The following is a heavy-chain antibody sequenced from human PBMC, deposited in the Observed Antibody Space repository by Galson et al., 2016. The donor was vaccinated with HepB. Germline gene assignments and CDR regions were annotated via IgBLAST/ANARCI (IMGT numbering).Heavy chain of an antibody. V-gene: IGHV3-9*01. CDR3: ARVSSSSTIFDY. CDR1: GFTFDDYA. D-gene: IGHD6-6*01. Sequence: SLRLSCAASGFTFDDYAMHWVRQAPGKGLEWASGISWNSGSIGYADSVKGRFTISRDNAKNSLYLQMNSLRAEDTALYYCARVSSSSTIFDYWGQGTLVTVSS. CDR2: ISWNSGSI. J-gene: IGHJ4*02.